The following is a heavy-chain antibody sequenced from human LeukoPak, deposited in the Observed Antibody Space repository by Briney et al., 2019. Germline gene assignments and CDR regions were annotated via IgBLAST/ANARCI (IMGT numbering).Heavy chain of an antibody. D-gene: IGHD3-16*02. CDR1: GDSISSDY. V-gene: IGHV4-59*01. J-gene: IGHJ4*02. CDR3: ARGTFGGVISN. CDR2: IYYSGST. Sequence: PSETLSLTCTVSGDSISSDYWNWIRQPPGKGLEWIGYIYYSGSTNYNPSLKSRVTILVDTSQNQFSLNLRSVTAADTAVYYCARGTFGGVISNWGQGTLVTVSS.